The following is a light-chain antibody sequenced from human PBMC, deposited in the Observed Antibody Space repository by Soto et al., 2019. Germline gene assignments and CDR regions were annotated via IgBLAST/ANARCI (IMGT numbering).Light chain of an antibody. V-gene: IGKV3-15*01. CDR2: GAS. Sequence: EIVMTQSPATLSVSPGERATLSCRASQSVSSNLAWYQQKPGQAPRLLIYGASTRATCIPARFSGSGSGIEFTLTISRLQSEDFAVYYCQQYNNWPPWTFGQGTKVVIK. CDR3: QQYNNWPPWT. CDR1: QSVSSN. J-gene: IGKJ1*01.